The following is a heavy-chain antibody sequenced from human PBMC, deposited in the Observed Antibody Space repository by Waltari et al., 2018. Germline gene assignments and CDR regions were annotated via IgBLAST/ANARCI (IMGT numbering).Heavy chain of an antibody. CDR1: GGTFSSYA. CDR3: TRVTGGSWEGGFDP. D-gene: IGHD6-13*01. J-gene: IGHJ5*02. V-gene: IGHV1-69*05. CDR2: IIPVFGTA. Sequence: QVQLVQSGAEVKKPGSSVKVSCKASGGTFSSYAINWVRQAPGQGLEWMGGIIPVFGTANYAQRFHGRVRITTEESTSTAYMELSSLKPEDTAVYYCTRVTGGSWEGGFDPWGQGTLVTVSS.